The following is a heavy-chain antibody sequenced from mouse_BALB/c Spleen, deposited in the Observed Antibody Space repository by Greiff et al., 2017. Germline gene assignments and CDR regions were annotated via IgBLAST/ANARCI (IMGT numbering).Heavy chain of an antibody. J-gene: IGHJ3*01. CDR2: IWAGGST. CDR3: ARGQRGFAY. Sequence: QVQLKESGPGLVAPSQSLSITCTVSGFSLTSYGVHWVRQPPGKGLEWLGVIWAGGSTNYNSALMSRLSISKDNSKSQVFLKMNSLQTDDTAMYYCARGQRGFAYWGQGTLVTVSA. D-gene: IGHD6-1*01. CDR1: GFSLTSYG. V-gene: IGHV2-9*02.